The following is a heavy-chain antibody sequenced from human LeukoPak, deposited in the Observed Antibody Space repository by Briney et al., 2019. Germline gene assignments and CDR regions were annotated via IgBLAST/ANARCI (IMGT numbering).Heavy chain of an antibody. CDR1: GYSLTALS. J-gene: IGHJ4*02. D-gene: IGHD2-21*01. CDR2: FDPEAGKT. CDR3: ATDMVGYCGGVTCYSEAY. Sequence: GASVKVSCKVSGYSLTALSMHWVRQAPGKGLVWMGGFDPEAGKTMYAEKLDGRLTVTDDTSTDTAYMQLSSLRLEDTAVYYCATDMVGYCGGVTCYSEAYWGQGTLVTVSS. V-gene: IGHV1-24*01.